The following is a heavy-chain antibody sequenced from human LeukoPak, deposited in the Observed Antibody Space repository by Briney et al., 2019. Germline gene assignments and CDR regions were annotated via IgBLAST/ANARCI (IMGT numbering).Heavy chain of an antibody. CDR3: ARVTFGGVVADFDY. CDR1: GYTLTELS. D-gene: IGHD3-16*02. CDR2: FDPEDGET. Sequence: ASVKVSCKVSGYTLTELSMHWVRQAPGKGLEWMGGFDPEDGETIYAQKFQGRVTMTRNTSISTAYMELSSLRSEDTAVYYCARVTFGGVVADFDYWGQGTLVTVSS. J-gene: IGHJ4*02. V-gene: IGHV1-24*01.